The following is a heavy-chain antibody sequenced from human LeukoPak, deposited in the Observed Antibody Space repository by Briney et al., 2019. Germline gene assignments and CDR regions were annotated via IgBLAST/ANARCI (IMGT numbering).Heavy chain of an antibody. CDR3: ARDSTDYSPSLGPSDY. V-gene: IGHV3-30*02. D-gene: IGHD2-15*01. CDR1: GFTFSNYA. J-gene: IGHJ4*02. Sequence: GGSLRLSCAAAGFTFSNYAMTWVRQAPGKGLEWVAFIRYDGSNKYYADSVKGRFTISRDNAKNSLYLQMNSLRAEDTAVYYCARDSTDYSPSLGPSDYWGQGTLVTVSS. CDR2: IRYDGSNK.